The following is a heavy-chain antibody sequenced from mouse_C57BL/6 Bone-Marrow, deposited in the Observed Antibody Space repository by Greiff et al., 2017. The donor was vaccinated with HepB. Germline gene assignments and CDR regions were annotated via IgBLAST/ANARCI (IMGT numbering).Heavy chain of an antibody. D-gene: IGHD2-3*01. CDR3: ARWLLRFDY. J-gene: IGHJ2*01. CDR1: GFTFSSYA. CDR2: ISDGGSYT. Sequence: EVQRVESGGGLVKPGGSLKLSCAASGFTFSSYAMSWVRQTPEKRLEWVATISDGGSYTYYPDNVKGRFTISRDNAKNNLYLQMSHLKSEDTAMYYCARWLLRFDYWGQGTTLTVSS. V-gene: IGHV5-4*01.